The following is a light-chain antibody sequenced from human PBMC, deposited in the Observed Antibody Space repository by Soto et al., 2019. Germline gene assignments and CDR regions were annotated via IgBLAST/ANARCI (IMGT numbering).Light chain of an antibody. CDR3: QQYYYWPPYT. V-gene: IGKV3-15*01. Sequence: EIVMTQSLATLSVSPGERATPSCRASQSVSSNLAWYQQKPGQAPRLLIYGASTRATGVPARFSASGSGTEFTLTISSLQSEDFAVYYCQQYYYWPPYTFGQGTKVDIK. CDR1: QSVSSN. CDR2: GAS. J-gene: IGKJ2*01.